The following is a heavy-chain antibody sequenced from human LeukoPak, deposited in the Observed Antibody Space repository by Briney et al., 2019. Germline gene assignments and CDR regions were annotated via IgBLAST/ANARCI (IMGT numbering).Heavy chain of an antibody. Sequence: ASVKVSCKASGYTFTSYDINWVRQATGQGLEWMGWMNPNSSNTGYAQKFQGRVTMTRNTSISTAYMELSSLRSEDTAVYYCARGSIAAAGSFDYWGQGTLVTVSS. V-gene: IGHV1-8*01. D-gene: IGHD6-13*01. CDR3: ARGSIAAAGSFDY. CDR1: GYTFTSYD. J-gene: IGHJ4*02. CDR2: MNPNSSNT.